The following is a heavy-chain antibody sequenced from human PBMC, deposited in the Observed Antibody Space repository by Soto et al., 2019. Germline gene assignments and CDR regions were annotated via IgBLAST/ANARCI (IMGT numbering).Heavy chain of an antibody. CDR2: IYHTGTT. CDR1: GDSISSGGHS. J-gene: IGHJ3*02. V-gene: IGHV4-30-2*01. Sequence: QVQLQESGSGLVKPSETLSLTCAVSGDSISSGGHSWSWIRQPPGKGLEWIGHIYHTGTTYKNPSLKSRVSISLEMSKNQFSLKLTFMTAADTAVYVCARGSRLDAYDIWGQGTVVTVSS. CDR3: ARGSRLDAYDI. D-gene: IGHD3-10*01.